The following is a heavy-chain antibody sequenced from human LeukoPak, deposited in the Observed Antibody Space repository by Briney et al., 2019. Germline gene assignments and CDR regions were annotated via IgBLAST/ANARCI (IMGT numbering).Heavy chain of an antibody. V-gene: IGHV3-15*01. J-gene: IGHJ6*02. CDR1: GFTFSNAW. CDR2: IKSKTDGGTT. CDR3: TIYDVYYYYGMDV. Sequence: GGFLRLSCAASGFTFSNAWMSWVRQAPGKGLEWVGRIKSKTDGGTTDYAAPVKGRFTISRDDSKNTLYLQMNSLKTEDTAVYYCTIYDVYYYYGMDVWGQGTTVTVSS. D-gene: IGHD1-1*01.